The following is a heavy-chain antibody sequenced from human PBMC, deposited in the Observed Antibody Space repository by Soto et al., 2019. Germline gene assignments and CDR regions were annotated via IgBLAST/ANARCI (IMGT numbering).Heavy chain of an antibody. CDR2: IKQDGSEK. CDR3: ARALEDIVVVPAAIYYYYYYMDV. CDR1: GFTFSSYW. J-gene: IGHJ6*03. Sequence: GGSLRLSCAASGFTFSSYWMSWVRQAPGKGLEWVANIKQDGSEKYYVDSVKGRFTISRDNAKNSLYLQMNSLRAEDTAVYYCARALEDIVVVPAAIYYYYYYMDVWGKGTTVTVSS. V-gene: IGHV3-7*01. D-gene: IGHD2-2*01.